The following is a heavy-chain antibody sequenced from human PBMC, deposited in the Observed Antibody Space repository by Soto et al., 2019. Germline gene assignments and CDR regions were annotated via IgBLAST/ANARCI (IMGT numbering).Heavy chain of an antibody. CDR1: GYTSSGFG. J-gene: IGHJ5*01. CDR3: VRDQKYFRVNGNWFDS. D-gene: IGHD2-2*01. Sequence: ASVKVSCKASGYTSSGFGISWVRQAPGQGPEWMGWVSGNNGASNPAPKVQGRITMTLDTSTGVSYMALRSLRSDDTAIYYCVRDQKYFRVNGNWFDSWGQGTLVTVSS. CDR2: VSGNNGAS. V-gene: IGHV1-18*04.